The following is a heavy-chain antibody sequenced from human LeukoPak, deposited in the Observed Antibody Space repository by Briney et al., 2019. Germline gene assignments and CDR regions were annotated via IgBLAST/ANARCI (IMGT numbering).Heavy chain of an antibody. D-gene: IGHD1-1*01. Sequence: PGGSLRLSCAASGFIFSHYGMNWVRQAPGKGLEWVSGITSRSTTYYADSVKGRFTISRDNSKNTLYLQMNSLRAEDTAVYYCAKGGPNRRLPSYNWNDPEGDYFDYWGQGTLVTVSS. CDR3: AKGGPNRRLPSYNWNDPEGDYFDY. J-gene: IGHJ4*02. V-gene: IGHV3-23*01. CDR2: ITSRSTT. CDR1: GFIFSHYG.